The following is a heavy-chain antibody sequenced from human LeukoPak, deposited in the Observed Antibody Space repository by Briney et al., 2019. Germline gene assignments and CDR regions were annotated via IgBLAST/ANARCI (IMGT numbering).Heavy chain of an antibody. Sequence: GGSLRLSCAASGFPLSDYWMSWVRQAPGRGLEWVSSIRPSGDNTYYGDSVKGRFTISRDNSKNTVYLQMNNMRVDDTAVYYCARVAGWHWFDPWGQGTLVTVSS. CDR2: IRPSGDNT. CDR3: ARVAGWHWFDP. J-gene: IGHJ5*02. CDR1: GFPLSDYW. V-gene: IGHV3-23*01. D-gene: IGHD2-15*01.